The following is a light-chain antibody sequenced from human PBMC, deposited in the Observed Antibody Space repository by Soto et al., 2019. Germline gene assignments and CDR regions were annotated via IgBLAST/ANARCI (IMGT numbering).Light chain of an antibody. Sequence: IVLTQSPGTLSLSPGDRSTLSLSSSQSISSYLAWYQHKPGQAPRLLIYDASNRATGIPARFSGSGSGTDFTLTITRLEPEDFAVYYCQQYVTSSPRTFGQGNDWRL. J-gene: IGKJ5*01. CDR3: QQYVTSSPRT. V-gene: IGKV3-20*01. CDR1: QSISSY. CDR2: DAS.